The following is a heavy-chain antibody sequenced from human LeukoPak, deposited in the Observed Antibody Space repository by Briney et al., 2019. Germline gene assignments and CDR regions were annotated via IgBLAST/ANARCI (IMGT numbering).Heavy chain of an antibody. J-gene: IGHJ4*02. CDR3: AKSSPIAAAGEVSDS. D-gene: IGHD6-13*01. V-gene: IGHV3-23*01. CDR1: GFTFSSYA. CDR2: ISGSGGSR. Sequence: PGGSLRLTCAASGFTFSSYAMSWVRQAPGKGLEWLSAISGSGGSRYYAGSLKGRFTISRDNSKSTLYLQMNSLSAEDTAVYYCAKSSPIAAAGEVSDSWGQGTLVTVSS.